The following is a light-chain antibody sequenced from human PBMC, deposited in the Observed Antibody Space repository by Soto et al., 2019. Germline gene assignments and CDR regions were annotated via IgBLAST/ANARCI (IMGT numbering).Light chain of an antibody. V-gene: IGKV3-20*01. J-gene: IGKJ1*01. Sequence: EIVLTQSPGTLSLSPGERATLSCRASQSVSSSYLAWYQQKPGQAPRLLIYGAASMATGIPDRFSDSGSGTDFTITISRLEPEDFAVYYCQQYGSSPPWTVGQGTKVEIK. CDR1: QSVSSSY. CDR2: GAA. CDR3: QQYGSSPPWT.